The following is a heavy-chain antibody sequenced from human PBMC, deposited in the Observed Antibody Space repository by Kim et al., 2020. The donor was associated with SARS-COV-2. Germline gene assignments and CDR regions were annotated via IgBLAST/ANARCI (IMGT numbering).Heavy chain of an antibody. CDR1: GFTFSSYW. Sequence: GGSLRLSCAVSGFTFSSYWMHWVRQAPGKGLVWVSRINSDGSSTSYADSVKGRFTISRDNAKNTLYLQMNSLRAEDTAVYYCARDSAYCGGDCSNNYYYYGMDVWGQGTTVTVSS. D-gene: IGHD2-21*02. J-gene: IGHJ6*02. CDR2: INSDGSST. CDR3: ARDSAYCGGDCSNNYYYYGMDV. V-gene: IGHV3-74*01.